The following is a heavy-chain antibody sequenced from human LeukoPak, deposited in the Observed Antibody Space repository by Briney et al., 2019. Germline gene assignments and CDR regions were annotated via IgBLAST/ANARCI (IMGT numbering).Heavy chain of an antibody. CDR2: IYYTGTT. J-gene: IGHJ4*02. V-gene: IGHV4-39*01. D-gene: IGHD2-2*01. CDR3: ARRAVVPAAVSYFDN. CDR1: RGSITNSSCY. Sequence: PSETLSLTCAVSRGSITNSSCYWGWIRQPPGKGLEWIGRIYYTGTTYYSPSLNSRITISMDTSKKQFSLRLASVTAADTAVYYCARRAVVPAAVSYFDNWGQGTLVTVSS.